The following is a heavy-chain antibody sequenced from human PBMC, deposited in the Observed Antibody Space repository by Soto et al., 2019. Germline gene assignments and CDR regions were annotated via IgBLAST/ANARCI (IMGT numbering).Heavy chain of an antibody. V-gene: IGHV3-30*18. CDR1: GFTFSSYG. Sequence: QVQLVESGGGVVQPGRSLRLSCAASGFTFSSYGMHWVRQAPGKGLEWVAVISYDGSNKYYADSVKGRFTISRDNSKNTLYMQMNSLRDEDTDVYYCANDGGNSRIGAFDIWGQGTMVTVSS. D-gene: IGHD2-21*02. CDR3: ANDGGNSRIGAFDI. J-gene: IGHJ3*02. CDR2: ISYDGSNK.